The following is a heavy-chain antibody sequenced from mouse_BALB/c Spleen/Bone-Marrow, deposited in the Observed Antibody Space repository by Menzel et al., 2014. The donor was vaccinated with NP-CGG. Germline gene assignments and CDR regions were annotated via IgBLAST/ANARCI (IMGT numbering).Heavy chain of an antibody. CDR1: GFTFRRYS. D-gene: IGHD2-14*01. V-gene: IGHV5-6-3*01. CDR2: IHSDGGGS. Sequence: ESPVGLAPAGGCLRLSCACSGFTFRRYSMSFLCQTPDHVLGLVATIHSDGGGSYYQESVKGRFTISRDNGTNPLHLKKSTLKSEDTDMYYCERGWYGDNWCQGPSRTVS. CDR3: ERGWYGDN. J-gene: IGHJ2*03.